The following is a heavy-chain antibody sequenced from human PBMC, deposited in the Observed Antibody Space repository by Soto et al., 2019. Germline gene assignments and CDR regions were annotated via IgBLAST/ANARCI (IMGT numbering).Heavy chain of an antibody. Sequence: ASVKVSCKASGYTFTGYGISWLRQAPGQGLEWMGWINPNSGDTKYAQKFQGWVSMTRDTSISTAYMELYKLTSDDTAVYYCARDGGYCNADSCYYIWFDPWGQGTMVTVSS. CDR1: GYTFTGYG. V-gene: IGHV1-2*04. CDR3: ARDGGYCNADSCYYIWFDP. CDR2: INPNSGDT. J-gene: IGHJ5*02. D-gene: IGHD3-9*01.